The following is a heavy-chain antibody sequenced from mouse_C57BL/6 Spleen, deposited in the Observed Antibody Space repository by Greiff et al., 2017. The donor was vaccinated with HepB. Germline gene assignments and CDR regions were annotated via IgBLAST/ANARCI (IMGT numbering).Heavy chain of an antibody. Sequence: DVKLVESGGDLVKPGGSLKLSCAASGFTFSSYGMSWVRQTPDKRLEWVATISSGGSYTYYPDSVKGRVTISRDNAKNTLYLQMSSLKSEDTAMYYCARQGVATGYFDVWGTGTTVTVSS. CDR3: ARQGVATGYFDV. J-gene: IGHJ1*03. CDR2: ISSGGSYT. D-gene: IGHD1-1*01. V-gene: IGHV5-6*02. CDR1: GFTFSSYG.